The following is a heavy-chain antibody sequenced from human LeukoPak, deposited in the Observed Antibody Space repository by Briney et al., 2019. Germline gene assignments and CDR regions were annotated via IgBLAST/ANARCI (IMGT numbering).Heavy chain of an antibody. CDR3: AIAPYYYDSSGCFPLKD. D-gene: IGHD3-22*01. CDR1: GYSFTSYW. J-gene: IGHJ4*02. Sequence: GESLKISCKGSGYSFTSYWIGWVRQMPGKGLEWMGIIYPGDSDTRYSPSFQGQVTISADKSISTAYLQWSSLKASDTAMYYCAIAPYYYDSSGCFPLKDWGQGTLVTVSS. V-gene: IGHV5-51*01. CDR2: IYPGDSDT.